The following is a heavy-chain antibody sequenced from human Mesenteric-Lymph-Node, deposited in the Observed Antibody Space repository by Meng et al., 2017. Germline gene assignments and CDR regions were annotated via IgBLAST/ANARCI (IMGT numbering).Heavy chain of an antibody. CDR3: ATIYSSSWSGEWYFDY. D-gene: IGHD6-13*01. Sequence: GSLRLSCAVSGYSVSSDSYWGWIRQPPGKGLEWIGSIYYSGSTYYNPSLKSRVTISVDTSKNQFSLKLSSVTAADTAVYYCATIYSSSWSGEWYFDYWGQGTQVT. V-gene: IGHV4-38-2*01. J-gene: IGHJ4*02. CDR2: IYYSGST. CDR1: GYSVSSDSY.